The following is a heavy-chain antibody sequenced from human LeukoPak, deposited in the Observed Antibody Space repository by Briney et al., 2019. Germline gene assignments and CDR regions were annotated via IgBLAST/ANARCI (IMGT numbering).Heavy chain of an antibody. CDR1: GFTFSSYG. J-gene: IGHJ4*02. V-gene: IGHV3-30*02. CDR2: VRYDGKNQ. Sequence: PGGSLRLSCTASGFTFSSYGIHWVRQAPGKGLEWVSFVRYDGKNQCYADSVKGRFTVSRDNSKKTVSLQMHSLRREDTAVYYCGRGGGDDYYDSSGYLFLGLYWGQGTLVTVSS. D-gene: IGHD3-22*01. CDR3: GRGGGDDYYDSSGYLFLGLY.